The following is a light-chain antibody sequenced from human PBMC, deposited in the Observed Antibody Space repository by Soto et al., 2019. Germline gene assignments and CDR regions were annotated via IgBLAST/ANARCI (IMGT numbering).Light chain of an antibody. Sequence: QSALTQPTSVSGSPGQSITISCTGTSSDIGGYNYVSWYQQHPGKAPKLMIFEVSDRPSGVSIRFSGSKSSNTASLTISGLQAEDEADYYCSSYTSSSTLWVFGGGTKLTVL. V-gene: IGLV2-14*01. CDR3: SSYTSSSTLWV. CDR2: EVS. J-gene: IGLJ3*02. CDR1: SSDIGGYNY.